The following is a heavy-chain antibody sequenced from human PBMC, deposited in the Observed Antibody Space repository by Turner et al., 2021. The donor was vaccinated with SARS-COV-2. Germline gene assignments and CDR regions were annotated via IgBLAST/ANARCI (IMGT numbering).Heavy chain of an antibody. CDR3: ARDLFQDYGSGSYRLDY. V-gene: IGHV3-33*01. Sequence: QVQLVESGGGVVQPGSSLRLSCAASCFTFSSYGMHWVRQAPGKGLEWVALIWYDGSNKYYADSVKGRFTISRDNSKNTLYLQMNSLRAEDTAVYYCARDLFQDYGSGSYRLDYWGQGTLVTVSS. D-gene: IGHD3-10*01. CDR1: CFTFSSYG. J-gene: IGHJ4*02. CDR2: IWYDGSNK.